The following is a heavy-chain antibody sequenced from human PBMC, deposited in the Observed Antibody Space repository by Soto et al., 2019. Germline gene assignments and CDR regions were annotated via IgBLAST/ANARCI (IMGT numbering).Heavy chain of an antibody. CDR1: GGSISRYY. CDR3: ARANYFDV. V-gene: IGHV4-59*01. Sequence: QVQLQESGPGLVKSSETLSLTCTVSGGSISRYYWTWIRQSPGKGLEWIGNIYYTGSTNYSPSLKSRVTISLDTSKNQFSLKLRSVTAADTAVYYCARANYFDVWGQGIMVTVSS. J-gene: IGHJ3*01. CDR2: IYYTGST. D-gene: IGHD2-8*01.